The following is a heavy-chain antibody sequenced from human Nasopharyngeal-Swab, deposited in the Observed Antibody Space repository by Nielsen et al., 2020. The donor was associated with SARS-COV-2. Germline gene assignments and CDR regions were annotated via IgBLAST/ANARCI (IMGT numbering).Heavy chain of an antibody. J-gene: IGHJ4*02. V-gene: IGHV3-33*08. CDR2: IWYDGSNK. CDR1: GFTFSSYA. CDR3: ARDLAAAGTGGLDY. Sequence: GESLKISCAASGFTFSSYAMSWVRQAPGKGLEWVAVIWYDGSNKYYADSVKGRFTISRDNSKNTLYLQMNSLRAEDTAVYYCARDLAAAGTGGLDYWGQGTLVTVSS. D-gene: IGHD6-13*01.